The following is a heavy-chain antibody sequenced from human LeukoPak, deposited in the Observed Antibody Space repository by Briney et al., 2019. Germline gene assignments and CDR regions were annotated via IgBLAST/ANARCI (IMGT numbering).Heavy chain of an antibody. CDR1: GGSISSYY. CDR2: IYYSGST. V-gene: IGHV4-59*08. J-gene: IGHJ4*02. Sequence: SETLSLTCTVSGGSISSYYWSWIRQPPGKGLKWIGYIYYSGSTNYNPSLKSRVTISVDTSKNQFSLKLSSVTAADTAVYYCARHGVTGTTSMFSFDYWGQGTLVTVSS. CDR3: ARHGVTGTTSMFSFDY. D-gene: IGHD1-7*01.